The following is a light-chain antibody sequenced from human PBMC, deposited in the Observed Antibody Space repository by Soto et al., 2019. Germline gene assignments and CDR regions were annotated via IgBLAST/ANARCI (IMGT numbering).Light chain of an antibody. J-gene: IGKJ1*01. V-gene: IGKV3-20*01. CDR2: DVS. CDR1: QGVTTN. Sequence: EIVMTHSPATLSVSPWEIATLSCRAGQGVTTNFAWYQQKSGQSPRLLIYDVSIRATGVPARFSGTGSETDFTLTISRLEPEDFAVYYCQQYGSSPWTFGQGTKVDIK. CDR3: QQYGSSPWT.